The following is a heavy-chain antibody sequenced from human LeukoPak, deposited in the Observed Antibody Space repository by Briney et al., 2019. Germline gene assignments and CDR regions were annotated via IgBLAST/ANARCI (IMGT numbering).Heavy chain of an antibody. J-gene: IGHJ6*03. Sequence: SETLSLTCTVSGGPISSYYWSWIRQPAGKGLEWIGRIYNSGSTNYNPSLKSRVTMSVDTSKNQFSLKLSSVTAADTAVYYCARVQWLVRSAYYYYCMDVWGKGTTVTVSS. D-gene: IGHD6-19*01. V-gene: IGHV4-4*07. CDR3: ARVQWLVRSAYYYYCMDV. CDR2: IYNSGST. CDR1: GGPISSYY.